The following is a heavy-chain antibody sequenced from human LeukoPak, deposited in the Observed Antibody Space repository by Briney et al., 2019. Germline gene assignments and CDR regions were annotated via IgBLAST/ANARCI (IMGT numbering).Heavy chain of an antibody. J-gene: IGHJ6*02. CDR1: GFTFSSYW. CDR2: INSDGTST. D-gene: IGHD6-6*01. CDR3: VRGGGADRPYGLDV. Sequence: GGSLTLSCAAFGFTFSSYWIHWVRQAPGKGPXXXSRINSDGTSTTYADPVKGRFTISRDSAKNTVYLQMNSLRAEDTAVYYCVRGGGADRPYGLDVWGQGTTVTVSS. V-gene: IGHV3-74*01.